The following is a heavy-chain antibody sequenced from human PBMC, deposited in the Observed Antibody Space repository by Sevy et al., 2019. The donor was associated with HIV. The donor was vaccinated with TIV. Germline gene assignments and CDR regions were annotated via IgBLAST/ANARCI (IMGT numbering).Heavy chain of an antibody. Sequence: GGSLRLSCAASGFKFNDFAMHWVRQAPGKGLEWVSGISWNSGNIDYEDSVKGRFTISRDNAKNSLYLQMNSVRTEDTALYYCAKDIGCGWGQGCYYSGMDVWGQGTTVTVSS. CDR3: AKDIGCGWGQGCYYSGMDV. CDR2: ISWNSGNI. CDR1: GFKFNDFA. J-gene: IGHJ6*02. V-gene: IGHV3-9*01. D-gene: IGHD2-21*01.